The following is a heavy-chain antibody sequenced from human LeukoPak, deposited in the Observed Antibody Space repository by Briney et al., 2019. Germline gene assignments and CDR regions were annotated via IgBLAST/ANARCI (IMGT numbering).Heavy chain of an antibody. D-gene: IGHD3/OR15-3a*01. V-gene: IGHV3-9*01. CDR3: ARDIGTEGY. CDR2: ISWSSHSI. Sequence: PGGSLRLSCAASGFRFHESAMQWVRQTPGKGLEWVSSISWSSHSIGYADSVRGRFIVSRDNAKNSMYLQMNILNMEDTAMYYCARDIGTEGYWGQGTLVTVSS. J-gene: IGHJ4*02. CDR1: GFRFHESA.